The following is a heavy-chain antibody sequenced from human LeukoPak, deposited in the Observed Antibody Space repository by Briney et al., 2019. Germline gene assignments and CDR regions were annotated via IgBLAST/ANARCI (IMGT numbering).Heavy chain of an antibody. CDR3: ARGGRNRVFGVVIDYYYYGMDV. J-gene: IGHJ6*02. CDR1: GYTFTSYD. Sequence: ASVKVSCKASGYTFTSYDINWVRQATGQGLEWMGWMNPNSGNTGYAQKFQGRVTMTRNTSISTAYMELSSLRSEDTALYYCARGGRNRVFGVVIDYYYYGMDVWGQGTTVTVSS. CDR2: MNPNSGNT. D-gene: IGHD3-3*01. V-gene: IGHV1-8*01.